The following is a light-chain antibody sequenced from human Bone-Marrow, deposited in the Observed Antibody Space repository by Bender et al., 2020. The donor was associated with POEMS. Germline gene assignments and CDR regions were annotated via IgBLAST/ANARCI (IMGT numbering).Light chain of an antibody. J-gene: IGLJ1*01. V-gene: IGLV2-11*01. CDR1: SGDVGGGNY. CDR2: DVS. CDR3: CSYAGSYTHV. Sequence: QSALTQPRSVSGSPGQSVTISCTGSSGDVGGGNYVSWYQQHPGKAPKLMIYDVSERPSGVPDRFSGSKSDNTASLTISGIQAEDEADYYCCSYAGSYTHVFGTGTKVTVL.